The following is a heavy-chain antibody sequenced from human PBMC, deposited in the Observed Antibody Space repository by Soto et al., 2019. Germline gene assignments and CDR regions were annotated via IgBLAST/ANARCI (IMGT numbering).Heavy chain of an antibody. Sequence: SETLSLTCAVYGGSFSGYYWSWIRQPPGKGLEWIGEINHSGSTNYNPSLKSRVTISVDTSKNQFSLKLSSVTAADTAVYYCARGRGSGWYRDDAFDIWGQGTMVTVSS. D-gene: IGHD6-19*01. J-gene: IGHJ3*02. V-gene: IGHV4-34*01. CDR2: INHSGST. CDR3: ARGRGSGWYRDDAFDI. CDR1: GGSFSGYY.